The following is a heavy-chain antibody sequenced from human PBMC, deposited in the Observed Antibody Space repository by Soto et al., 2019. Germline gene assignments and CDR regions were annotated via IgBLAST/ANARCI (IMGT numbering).Heavy chain of an antibody. CDR1: GFTFSSYG. J-gene: IGHJ4*02. CDR2: IWYDGSNK. Sequence: QVQLVESGGGVVQPGRSLRLSCAASGFTFSSYGMHWVRQAPGKGLEWVAVIWYDGSNKYYADSVKGRFTISRDNSKNTLYLQMNSLRAEDTAVYYCAREGITIVRGVLFDYWGQGTLVTVSS. V-gene: IGHV3-33*01. D-gene: IGHD3-10*01. CDR3: AREGITIVRGVLFDY.